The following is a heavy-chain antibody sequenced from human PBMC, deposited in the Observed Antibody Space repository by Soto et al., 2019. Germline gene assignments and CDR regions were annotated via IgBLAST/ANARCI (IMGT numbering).Heavy chain of an antibody. CDR3: ARERRGTGIAVAGTPDY. V-gene: IGHV3-48*01. J-gene: IGHJ4*02. D-gene: IGHD6-19*01. Sequence: EVQLVESGGGLVQPGGSLRLSCAASGFTFSSYSMNWVRQAPGKGLEWVSYISSSSSTIYYADSVKGRFTISRDNAKNSMYLQMNSLRAEDTAVYYCARERRGTGIAVAGTPDYWGQRTLVSVSS. CDR2: ISSSSSTI. CDR1: GFTFSSYS.